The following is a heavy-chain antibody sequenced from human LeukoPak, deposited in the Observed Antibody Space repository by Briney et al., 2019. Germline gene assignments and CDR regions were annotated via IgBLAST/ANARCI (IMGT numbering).Heavy chain of an antibody. D-gene: IGHD3-22*01. Sequence: PGGSLRLSCAASGFTFSSYTMNWVRQAPGKGLEWVAAISSSSRDIFYADSVKGRFSISRDNTQNSLSLQMSSLKAEDTAVYYCARRAGDYSHPYDYWGQGILVTVSS. CDR3: ARRAGDYSHPYDY. CDR1: GFTFSSYT. J-gene: IGHJ4*02. V-gene: IGHV3-21*01. CDR2: ISSSSRDI.